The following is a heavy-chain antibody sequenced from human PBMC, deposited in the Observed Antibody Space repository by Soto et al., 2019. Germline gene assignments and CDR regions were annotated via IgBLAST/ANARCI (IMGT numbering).Heavy chain of an antibody. CDR1: GFSFTNFA. D-gene: IGHD2-21*02. CDR3: AKDDFTDRGDDYFDY. J-gene: IGHJ4*02. Sequence: GGSLSLSGSACGFSFTNFAMSWVRPAPGKGLEWVAGIGASGDITWYADSVKGRLSISRDNSKNTLYLQLNSLRFEDTAVYYCAKDDFTDRGDDYFDYWGPGTLVT. V-gene: IGHV3-23*01. CDR2: IGASGDIT.